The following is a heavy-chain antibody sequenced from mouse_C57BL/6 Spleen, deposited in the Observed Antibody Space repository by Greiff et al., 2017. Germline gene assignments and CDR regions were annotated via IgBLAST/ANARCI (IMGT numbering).Heavy chain of an antibody. V-gene: IGHV1-81*01. J-gene: IGHJ2*01. Sequence: QVQLKQSGAELARPGASVKLSCKASGYTFTSYGISWVKQRTGQGLEWIGEIYPRSGNTYYNEKFKGKATLTADKSSSTAYMELRSLTSEDSAVYFCARYDYDEGCDYWGQGTTLTVSS. D-gene: IGHD2-4*01. CDR1: GYTFTSYG. CDR2: IYPRSGNT. CDR3: ARYDYDEGCDY.